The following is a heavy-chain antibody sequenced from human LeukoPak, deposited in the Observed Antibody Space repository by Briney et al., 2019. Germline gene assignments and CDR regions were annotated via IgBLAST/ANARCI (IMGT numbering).Heavy chain of an antibody. Sequence: SETLSPTCTVSGGSISSYYWSWIRQPPGKGLEWIGYIYDSGSTNYNPSLKSRVTISVDTSKNQFSLKLSSVTAADTAVYYCARSLVGATTGYDYWAREPWSPSPQ. CDR3: ARSLVGATTGYDY. J-gene: IGHJ4*02. CDR1: GGSISSYY. D-gene: IGHD1-26*01. V-gene: IGHV4-59*01. CDR2: IYDSGST.